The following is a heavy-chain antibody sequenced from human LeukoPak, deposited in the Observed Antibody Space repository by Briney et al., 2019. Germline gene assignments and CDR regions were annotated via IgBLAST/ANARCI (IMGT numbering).Heavy chain of an antibody. Sequence: GGSLRLSCAASGFTFSSYAMNWVRQAPGKGLEWVSGIRSSGGSTYYADSVKGRFTISRDISKNTLYLQMNSLRAEDTAVYYCAKKSQAAAGPSYFDYWGQGTLVTVSS. CDR3: AKKSQAAAGPSYFDY. CDR2: IRSSGGST. D-gene: IGHD6-13*01. J-gene: IGHJ4*02. CDR1: GFTFSSYA. V-gene: IGHV3-23*01.